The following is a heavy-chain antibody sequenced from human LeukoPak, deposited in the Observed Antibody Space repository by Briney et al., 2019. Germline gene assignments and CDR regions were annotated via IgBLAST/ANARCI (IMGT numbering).Heavy chain of an antibody. CDR3: ARHEGYCSSTSCNYYYGMDV. CDR2: IYYSGST. CDR1: GGSISSSSYY. Sequence: SETLSLTCTVSGGSISSSSYYWGWIRQPPGKGLEWIGSIYYSGSTYYNPSLKGRVTISVDTSKNQFSLKLSSVTAADTAVYYCARHEGYCSSTSCNYYYGMDVWGQGTTVTVSS. D-gene: IGHD2-2*01. V-gene: IGHV4-39*01. J-gene: IGHJ6*02.